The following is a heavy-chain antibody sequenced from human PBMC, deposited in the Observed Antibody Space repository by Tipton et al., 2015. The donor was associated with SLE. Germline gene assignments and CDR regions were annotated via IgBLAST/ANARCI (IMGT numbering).Heavy chain of an antibody. D-gene: IGHD3-16*01. J-gene: IGHJ4*02. CDR1: GGSISSGSYY. CDR3: ARPYVSGTYADY. V-gene: IGHV4-61*09. CDR2: IYTSGST. Sequence: TLSLTCTVSGGSISSGSYYWSWIRQPAGKGLEWIGHIYTSGSTNYNPSLKSRVTISVDTSKNQFSLKLSSVTAADTAVYYCARPYVSGTYADYWGQGTLVTVSS.